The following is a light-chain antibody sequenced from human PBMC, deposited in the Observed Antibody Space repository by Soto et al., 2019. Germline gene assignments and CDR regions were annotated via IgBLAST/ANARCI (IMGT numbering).Light chain of an antibody. CDR3: QQHLDFPYT. CDR1: QDIGNY. J-gene: IGKJ4*01. Sequence: DIQMTQSPSSLSASVGDRVTISCQATQDIGNYLIWYQQKPGKAPNLLIYDASDLNTGVPSRFSGSGSGTDFALTNSSLQPEEVATYYCQQHLDFPYTFGGGTKV. V-gene: IGKV1-33*01. CDR2: DAS.